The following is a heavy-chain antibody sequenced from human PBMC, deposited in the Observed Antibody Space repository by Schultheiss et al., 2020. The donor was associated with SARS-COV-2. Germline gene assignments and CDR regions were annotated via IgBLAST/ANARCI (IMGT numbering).Heavy chain of an antibody. CDR3: ARGRVRGVIFNWFDP. CDR1: GGSISSGGYY. Sequence: SETLSLTCTVSGGSISSGGYYWTWIRQPPGKGLEWIGYIYYSGTIYYNPSLKSRISISVDTSKNQFSLKLSSVTAADTAVYYCARGRVRGVIFNWFDPWGQGTLVTVSS. J-gene: IGHJ5*02. V-gene: IGHV4-31*03. D-gene: IGHD3-10*01. CDR2: IYYSGTI.